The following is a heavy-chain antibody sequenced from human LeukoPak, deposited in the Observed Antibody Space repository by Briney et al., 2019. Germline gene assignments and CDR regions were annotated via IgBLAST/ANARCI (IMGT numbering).Heavy chain of an antibody. Sequence: ASVKVSCKASGYTFTGYYMHWVRQAPGQGLEWMGWINPNSGGTNYAQKFQGRVTMTRDTSISAAYMELSRLRSDDTAVYYCARGDYYGSGSYYVWGQGTLVTVSS. J-gene: IGHJ4*02. CDR2: INPNSGGT. D-gene: IGHD3-10*01. V-gene: IGHV1-2*02. CDR3: ARGDYYGSGSYYV. CDR1: GYTFTGYY.